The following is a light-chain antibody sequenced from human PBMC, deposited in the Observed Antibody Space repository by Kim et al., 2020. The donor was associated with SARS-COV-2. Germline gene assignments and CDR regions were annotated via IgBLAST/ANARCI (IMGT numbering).Light chain of an antibody. V-gene: IGKV3-15*01. Sequence: EIVMTQSPATLSVPPGERATLSCRASQSVSTNLAWYQQKPGQAPRLLIYGASTRTTVIPARFSGSGSGTEFTLTISSLQSEDFAVYYCQEYNNWPRLTFGGGTKVEIK. CDR2: GAS. CDR3: QEYNNWPRLT. J-gene: IGKJ4*01. CDR1: QSVSTN.